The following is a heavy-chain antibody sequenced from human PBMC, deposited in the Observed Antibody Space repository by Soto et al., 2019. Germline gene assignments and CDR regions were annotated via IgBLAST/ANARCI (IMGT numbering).Heavy chain of an antibody. Sequence: GGSLRLSCAASGFTFSSYSMNWVRQAPGKXLEWVSSISSSSSYIYCADSVKGRFTISRDNAKNSLYLQMNSLRAEDTAVYYCARRLWFGELLAPGYYYGMDVWGQGTTVTVSS. V-gene: IGHV3-21*01. J-gene: IGHJ6*02. CDR3: ARRLWFGELLAPGYYYGMDV. CDR2: ISSSSSYI. CDR1: GFTFSSYS. D-gene: IGHD3-10*01.